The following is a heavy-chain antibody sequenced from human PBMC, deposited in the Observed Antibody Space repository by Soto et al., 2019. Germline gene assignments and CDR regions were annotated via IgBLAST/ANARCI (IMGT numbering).Heavy chain of an antibody. CDR2: ISWNSGSI. CDR1: GFTFDDYA. V-gene: IGHV3-9*01. Sequence: EVQLVESGGGLVQPGRSLRLSSASSGFTFDDYAMHWGRQAPGKGLEWVSGISWNSGSIGYADSVKGRFTISRDNAKNSLYLQMNSLRAEDTSLYYCAKDSGNYYYSMDVWGKGTTVTVSS. J-gene: IGHJ6*03. CDR3: AKDSGNYYYSMDV.